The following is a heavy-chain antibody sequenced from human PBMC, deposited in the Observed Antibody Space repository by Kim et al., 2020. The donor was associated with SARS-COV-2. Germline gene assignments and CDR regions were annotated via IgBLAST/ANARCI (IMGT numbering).Heavy chain of an antibody. J-gene: IGHJ2*01. V-gene: IGHV4-34*01. Sequence: SETLSLTCAVYGGSFSGYYWSWIRQPPGKGLEWIGEINHSGSTNYNPSLKSRVTISVDTSKNQFSLKLSSVTAADTAVYYCARPAGWLLQRSWYFDLWGRGTLVTVSS. CDR3: ARPAGWLLQRSWYFDL. CDR1: GGSFSGYY. CDR2: INHSGST. D-gene: IGHD5-12*01.